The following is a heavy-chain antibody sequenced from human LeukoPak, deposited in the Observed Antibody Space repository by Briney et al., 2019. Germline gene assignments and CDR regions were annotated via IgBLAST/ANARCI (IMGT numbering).Heavy chain of an antibody. J-gene: IGHJ4*02. CDR2: ISYDGSDK. Sequence: GRSLRLSCAASGFTFSSYGMHWVRQAPGKGLEWVAVISYDGSDKSYAESVKGRFTMSRDDSKNTLYLQMNSLRSEDTAVYYCARDDSDTTVYYSLLDNWGQGTLVTVSS. D-gene: IGHD3-22*01. V-gene: IGHV3-30*03. CDR3: ARDDSDTTVYYSLLDN. CDR1: GFTFSSYG.